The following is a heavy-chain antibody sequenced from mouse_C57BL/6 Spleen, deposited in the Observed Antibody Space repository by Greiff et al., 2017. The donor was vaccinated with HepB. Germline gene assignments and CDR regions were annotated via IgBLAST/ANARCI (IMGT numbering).Heavy chain of an antibody. Sequence: VQLKESGPELVKPGASVKISCKASGYSFTGYYMNWVKQSPEKSLEWIGEINPSTGGTTYNQKFKAKATLTVDKSSSTAYMQLKSLTSEDSAVYYCARSWDPYAMDYWGQGTSVTVSS. CDR2: INPSTGGT. CDR1: GYSFTGYY. CDR3: ARSWDPYAMDY. D-gene: IGHD4-1*01. V-gene: IGHV1-42*01. J-gene: IGHJ4*01.